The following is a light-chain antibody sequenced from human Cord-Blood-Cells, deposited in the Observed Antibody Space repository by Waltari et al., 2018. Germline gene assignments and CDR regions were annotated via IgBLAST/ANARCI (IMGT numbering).Light chain of an antibody. V-gene: IGLV3-27*01. J-gene: IGLJ3*02. CDR1: VLAKKY. Sequence: SYELTQPSSVSVSPGQTARITCSGGVLAKKYARWFQQKPVQAPGLVIYKDSERPSGIPEPFSGSSSGTTVTLTISGAQVEDEADYYCYSAADNNWVFGGGTKLTVL. CDR2: KDS. CDR3: YSAADNNWV.